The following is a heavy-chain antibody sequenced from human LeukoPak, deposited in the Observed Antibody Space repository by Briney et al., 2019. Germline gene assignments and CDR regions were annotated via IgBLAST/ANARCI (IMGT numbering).Heavy chain of an antibody. J-gene: IGHJ4*02. D-gene: IGHD6-19*01. CDR2: IHYSGST. CDR1: GGSISSYY. Sequence: SETLALTCTVSGGSISSYYWNWIRQPPGKGLEWIGYIHYSGSTKYNPSLKSRVTISVDTSKNQFSLKLSSVTAADTAVYYCARWYSSGWAFDYWGQGTLVTVSS. V-gene: IGHV4-59*08. CDR3: ARWYSSGWAFDY.